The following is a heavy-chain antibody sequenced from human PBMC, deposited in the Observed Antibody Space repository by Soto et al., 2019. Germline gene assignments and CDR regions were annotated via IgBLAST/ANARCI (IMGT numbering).Heavy chain of an antibody. CDR1: GYSFSTYW. J-gene: IGHJ4*02. CDR2: IYPCNSDT. V-gene: IGHV5-51*01. D-gene: IGHD3-22*01. Sequence: GESLKISCKTSGYSFSTYWIGWVRQMPGKGLEWMGIIYPCNSDTRYSPSFQGQVTLSAXXXFXXXYXQXXXLXASDTAMYYCARRDNSGFPDYWGQGTLVTVSS. CDR3: ARRDNSGFPDY.